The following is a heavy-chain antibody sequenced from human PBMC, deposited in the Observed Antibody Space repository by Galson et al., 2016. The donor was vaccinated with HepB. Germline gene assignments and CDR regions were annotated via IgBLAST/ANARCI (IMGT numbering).Heavy chain of an antibody. V-gene: IGHV1-18*01. D-gene: IGHD6-19*01. Sequence: SVKVSCKASGCTFTTYGISWVRQAPGQGLEWMGWISSYNGNTIYAQMLQGRVTMTTDTSTSTAYMELRSLRSDDTPVYYCARDLGLYSSGYYFDYWGLGTLVTVSS. J-gene: IGHJ4*02. CDR3: ARDLGLYSSGYYFDY. CDR1: GCTFTTYG. CDR2: ISSYNGNT.